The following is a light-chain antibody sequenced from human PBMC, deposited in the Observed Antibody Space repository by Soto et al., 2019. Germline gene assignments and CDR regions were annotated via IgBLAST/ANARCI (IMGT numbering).Light chain of an antibody. CDR2: EAS. V-gene: IGKV3-11*01. J-gene: IGKJ1*01. CDR3: HQRQRWPRT. CDR1: QTVGVR. Sequence: DIVLTHSPATLSLSPGYRAALAFRASQTVGVRLAWYQHKPGQAPRLLIYEASNRAAGVPGRFSGSGSGTGFTLTITRLEPEDFAFYYCHQRQRWPRTFGQGTKVDIK.